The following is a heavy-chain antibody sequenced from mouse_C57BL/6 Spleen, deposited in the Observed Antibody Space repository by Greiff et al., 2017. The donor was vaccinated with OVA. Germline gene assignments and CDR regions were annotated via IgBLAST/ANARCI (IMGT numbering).Heavy chain of an antibody. D-gene: IGHD1-1*01. CDR3: ARGDYYGSHCDY. CDR1: GFTFSDYY. V-gene: IGHV5-16*01. Sequence: EVQRVESEGGLVQPGSSMKLSCTASGFTFSDYYIAWVRQVPEKGLEWVANITYDGSSTYYLDSLKNRLFISRDNAKNILYLQMSSLKSEDTATYYCARGDYYGSHCDYWGKGATLTVSS. J-gene: IGHJ2*01. CDR2: ITYDGSST.